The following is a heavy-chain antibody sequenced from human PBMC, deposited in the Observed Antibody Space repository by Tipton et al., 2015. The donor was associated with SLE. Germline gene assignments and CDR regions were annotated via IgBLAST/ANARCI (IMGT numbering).Heavy chain of an antibody. CDR3: AKVVEMTPEA. J-gene: IGHJ5*02. CDR2: INQDGSEI. Sequence: SLRLSCEGSGFTFSNYWMNWVRQAPGKGLEWVANINQDGSEIFYVDSVKGRFTIFRDNAKYTLYLQMNSLRAEDTALYYCAKVVEMTPEAWGQGTLVTVSS. V-gene: IGHV3-7*01. CDR1: GFTFSNYW. D-gene: IGHD5-24*01.